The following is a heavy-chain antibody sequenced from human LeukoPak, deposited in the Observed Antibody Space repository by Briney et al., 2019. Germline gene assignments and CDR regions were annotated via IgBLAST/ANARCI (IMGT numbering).Heavy chain of an antibody. J-gene: IGHJ6*02. V-gene: IGHV4-59*08. D-gene: IGHD1-26*01. CDR3: ARHTRGLGTTINFYGMDV. CDR2: NYYTGTT. Sequence: SETLSLTCTVSGGSISSYYWSWIRQPPGKGLEWIGYNYYTGTTNYNPSLKSRVTISVDTSKNQFSLKLSAVTAADTAVYYCARHTRGLGTTINFYGMDVWGQGTTVTVSS. CDR1: GGSISSYY.